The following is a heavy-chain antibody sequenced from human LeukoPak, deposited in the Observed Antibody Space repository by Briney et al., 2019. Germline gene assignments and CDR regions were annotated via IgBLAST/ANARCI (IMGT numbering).Heavy chain of an antibody. Sequence: GGSLRLSCVASGFMFSDHAFHWVRQSPDKGLEWVALIGSDGSKKYYADSVQGRFTVSRENSKNTLPLQMNTLRADDTAVYFCARQMTSTRLFDSWGQGALVTVSS. J-gene: IGHJ4*02. V-gene: IGHV3-30*04. CDR3: ARQMTSTRLFDS. CDR1: GFMFSDHA. CDR2: IGSDGSKK. D-gene: IGHD5/OR15-5a*01.